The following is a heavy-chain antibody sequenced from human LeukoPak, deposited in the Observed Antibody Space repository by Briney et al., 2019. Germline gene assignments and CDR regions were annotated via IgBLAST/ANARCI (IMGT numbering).Heavy chain of an antibody. Sequence: ASVKVSYKASANTFTDFYMHWVRQAPGQGLEWMGWISAYNVNTNYAQNLQGRVTMTTDTSTSTAYMELRSLRSDDTAVYYCARVEKLQFDYWGQGTLVTVSS. V-gene: IGHV1-18*04. J-gene: IGHJ4*02. D-gene: IGHD6-6*01. CDR1: ANTFTDFY. CDR3: ARVEKLQFDY. CDR2: ISAYNVNT.